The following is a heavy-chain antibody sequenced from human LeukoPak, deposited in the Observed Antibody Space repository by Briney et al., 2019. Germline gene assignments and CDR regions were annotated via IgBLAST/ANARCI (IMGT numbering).Heavy chain of an antibody. CDR1: GFTFSDYN. Sequence: GGSLRLSRAASGFTFSDYNMRWIRQAPGKGPEWVSSISRSGSTKYYADSVKGRFTISRDNAKNSLFLQMNSLRAEDTAVYYCARVLRYCSGGNCYSGGLGYMDVWGKGTTVTISS. V-gene: IGHV3-11*01. CDR2: ISRSGSTK. J-gene: IGHJ6*03. D-gene: IGHD2-15*01. CDR3: ARVLRYCSGGNCYSGGLGYMDV.